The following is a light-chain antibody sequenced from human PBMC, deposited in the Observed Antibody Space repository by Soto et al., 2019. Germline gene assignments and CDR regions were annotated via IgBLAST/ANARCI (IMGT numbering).Light chain of an antibody. CDR1: QSVGND. CDR2: DAS. Sequence: ELVMTQSPATLSVSPGDRATLSCRASQSVGNDLAWYQQKPGQAPRLLIYDASTRATGIPARFSGSGSGTEFTLTISSLLSEDFADYYCQQYNNWPLTVGGGTKVDIK. CDR3: QQYNNWPLT. V-gene: IGKV3D-15*01. J-gene: IGKJ4*02.